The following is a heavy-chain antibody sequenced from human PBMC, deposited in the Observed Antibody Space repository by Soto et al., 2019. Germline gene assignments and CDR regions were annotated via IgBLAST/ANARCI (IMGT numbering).Heavy chain of an antibody. J-gene: IGHJ4*02. CDR2: ISYDGSDE. D-gene: IGHD2-15*01. CDR3: ASACSGGSCYFDY. V-gene: IGHV3-30-3*01. CDR1: GLTFSAYT. Sequence: QVHLVESGGGVVQPGRSLRLSCAASGLTFSAYTIHWVRQAPGKGLEWVAVISYDGSDEYYADSVKGRFTISRDNSKNTLYLQMNSLRPEDTAVYYCASACSGGSCYFDYWGQGTLVTVSS.